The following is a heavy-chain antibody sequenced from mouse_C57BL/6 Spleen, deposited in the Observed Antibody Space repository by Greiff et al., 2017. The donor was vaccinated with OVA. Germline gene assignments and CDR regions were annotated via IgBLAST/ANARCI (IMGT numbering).Heavy chain of an antibody. J-gene: IGHJ3*01. CDR1: GFNIKDDY. D-gene: IGHD5-1-1*01. V-gene: IGHV14-4*01. CDR3: SHTPFAY. CDR2: IDPENGDT. Sequence: EVQLQESGAELVRPGASVKLSCTASGFNIKDDYMHWVKQRPEQGLEWIGWIDPENGDTEYASKFQGKATITADTSSNTAYLQLSSLTSEDTAVYYCSHTPFAYWGQGTLVTVSA.